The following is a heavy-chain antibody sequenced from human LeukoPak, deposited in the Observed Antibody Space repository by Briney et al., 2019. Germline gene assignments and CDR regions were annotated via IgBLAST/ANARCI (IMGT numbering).Heavy chain of an antibody. CDR3: ARGDIVVIITPDFDY. J-gene: IGHJ4*02. CDR1: GYTFTVYY. CDR2: INPNSGDT. V-gene: IGHV1-2*02. D-gene: IGHD3-22*01. Sequence: ASVTVSFKASGYTFTVYYMHWVRQAPGQGLEWMGWINPNSGDTNYAQKFQGRVTMTRDTSINTAYMELSRLRYYDTAMYYCARGDIVVIITPDFDYWGQGTLVTVSS.